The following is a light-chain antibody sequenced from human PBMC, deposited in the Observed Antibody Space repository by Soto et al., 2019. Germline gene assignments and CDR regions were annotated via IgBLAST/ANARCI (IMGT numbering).Light chain of an antibody. Sequence: QSVLTQPPSVSGAPGQRVTISCTGSNSNIGAGYDVHWYQQLPGTAPKLLIYGNSNRPSGVPDRFSGSKSGTSASLAITGLQVEDEADYYCQSYDSSLSGSGVFATVTKLTVL. V-gene: IGLV1-40*01. CDR2: GNS. CDR1: NSNIGAGYD. CDR3: QSYDSSLSGSGV. J-gene: IGLJ1*01.